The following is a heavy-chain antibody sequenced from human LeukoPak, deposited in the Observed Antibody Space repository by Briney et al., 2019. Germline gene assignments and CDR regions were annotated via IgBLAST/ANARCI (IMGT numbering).Heavy chain of an antibody. D-gene: IGHD3-10*01. CDR1: GGSISSSSYY. V-gene: IGHV4-39*01. CDR3: ARPYGSGSYRGDAFDI. CDR2: IYYSGST. J-gene: IGHJ3*02. Sequence: SETLSLTCTVSGGSISSSSYYWGWIRQPPGKGLEWIGSIYYSGSTYYNPSLKSRATISVDTSKNQFSLKLSSVTAADTAVYYCARPYGSGSYRGDAFDIWGQGTMVTVSS.